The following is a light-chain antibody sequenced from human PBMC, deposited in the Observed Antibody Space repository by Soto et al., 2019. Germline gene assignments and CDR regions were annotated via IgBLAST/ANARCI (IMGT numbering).Light chain of an antibody. J-gene: IGLJ1*01. CDR2: EVS. CDR3: ISYTSDDVRYV. V-gene: IGLV2-14*01. CDR1: NSDVGIYDF. Sequence: QSVVTQPASVSGSPGQSITSSCTGSNSDVGIYDFVSWYQHHPGRAPKLIVSEVSHRPSGVSNRFSGSKSGNTASLTISGLQSEDEADYYCISYTSDDVRYVFGTGTKVTVL.